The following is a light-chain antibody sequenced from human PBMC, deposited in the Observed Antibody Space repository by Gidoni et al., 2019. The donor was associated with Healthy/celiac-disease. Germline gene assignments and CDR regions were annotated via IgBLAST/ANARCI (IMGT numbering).Light chain of an antibody. V-gene: IGKV3-11*01. Sequence: EIVLTQSPATLSLSPVERATLSCRASKSVSSYLAWYQQKPGQAPRLLIYDAAHRATGIPARFSGSGSGTDFTLTISSLEPEDFAVYYCQQRSNWPPITFGQGTRLEIK. J-gene: IGKJ5*01. CDR1: KSVSSY. CDR2: DAA. CDR3: QQRSNWPPIT.